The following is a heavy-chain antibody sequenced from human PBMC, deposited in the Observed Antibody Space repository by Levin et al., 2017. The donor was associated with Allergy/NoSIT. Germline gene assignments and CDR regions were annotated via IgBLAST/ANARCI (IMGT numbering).Heavy chain of an antibody. V-gene: IGHV4-59*08. CDR2: ISSTGGT. Sequence: PSETLSLTCTVSGGSINSYYWSWIRQPPGKGLEWIGSISSTGGTNYNPSLKSRVTISEDTAKNHFSLKLSSVTAADTAVYYCARHVGYGNSYYSFNNWGQGTLVTVSS. J-gene: IGHJ4*02. CDR1: GGSINSYY. D-gene: IGHD4-23*01. CDR3: ARHVGYGNSYYSFNN.